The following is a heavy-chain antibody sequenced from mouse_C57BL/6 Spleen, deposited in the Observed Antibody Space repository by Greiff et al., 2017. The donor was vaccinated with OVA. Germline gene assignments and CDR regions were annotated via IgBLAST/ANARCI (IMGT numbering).Heavy chain of an antibody. CDR3: ARSTVVAHYWYFDV. CDR1: GYTFTDYY. J-gene: IGHJ1*03. Sequence: VQLQQSGPVLVKPGASVKMSCKASGYTFTDYYMNWVKQSHGKSLEWIGVINPYNGGTSYNQKFKGKATLTVDKSSSTAYMELNSLTSEDSAVYYCARSTVVAHYWYFDVWGTGTTVTVSA. CDR2: INPYNGGT. D-gene: IGHD1-1*01. V-gene: IGHV1-19*01.